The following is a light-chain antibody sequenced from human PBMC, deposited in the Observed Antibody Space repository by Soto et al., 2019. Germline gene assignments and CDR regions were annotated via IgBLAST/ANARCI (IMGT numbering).Light chain of an antibody. CDR2: NVN. J-gene: IGLJ1*01. CDR1: SSDVGTYNH. V-gene: IGLV2-14*01. Sequence: LTQPASVSGSPGQSITISCTGTSSDVGTYNHVSWYQHYPGQVPKLLIYNVNHRPSGISNRFSGSRSGSAASLTISGLQVGDEADYFCSSSTTGSLYVFGTGTKVTVL. CDR3: SSSTTGSLYV.